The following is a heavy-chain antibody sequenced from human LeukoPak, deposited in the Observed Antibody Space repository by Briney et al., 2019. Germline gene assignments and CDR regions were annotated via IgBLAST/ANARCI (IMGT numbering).Heavy chain of an antibody. V-gene: IGHV3-33*03. D-gene: IGHD2-2*02. Sequence: PGGSLRLSCAASGFTFSHYGMHWVRQAPGKGLEWVAVIWYDGGNEYYADSVKGQFTISRDNAKNSLYLQMNSLRADDTAVYYCTRGLVVVPAAIRTYYYYYMDVWGKGTTVTVSS. CDR3: TRGLVVVPAAIRTYYYYYMDV. J-gene: IGHJ6*03. CDR1: GFTFSHYG. CDR2: IWYDGGNE.